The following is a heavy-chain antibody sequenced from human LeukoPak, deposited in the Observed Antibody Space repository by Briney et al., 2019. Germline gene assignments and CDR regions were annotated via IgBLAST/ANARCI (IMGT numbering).Heavy chain of an antibody. V-gene: IGHV4-59*01. CDR2: IYYSGST. J-gene: IGHJ6*03. Sequence: SETLSLTCTVSGVSISSYYWSWIRQPPGKGLEWIGYIYYSGSTNYNPPLKSRVTISVDTSKNQFSLKLSSVTAADTAVYYCARTEESGYSYGYFGYYYYMDVWGKGTTVTVSS. CDR1: GVSISSYY. CDR3: ARTEESGYSYGYFGYYYYMDV. D-gene: IGHD5-18*01.